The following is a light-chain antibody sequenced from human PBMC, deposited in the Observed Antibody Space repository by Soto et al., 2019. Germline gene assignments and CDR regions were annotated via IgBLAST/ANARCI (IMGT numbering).Light chain of an antibody. CDR2: AAS. CDR1: QDITSW. CDR3: QPAYSFPFT. J-gene: IGKJ3*01. V-gene: IGKV1D-12*01. Sequence: DIQMTQSPSSVSASVGDRVTITCRASQDITSWLVWYQQKPGKAPKLLIFAASSLPSGVPSRFGGSGSGTDFTLTISSLQPEDFATYYCQPAYSFPFTFGPGTKVDIK.